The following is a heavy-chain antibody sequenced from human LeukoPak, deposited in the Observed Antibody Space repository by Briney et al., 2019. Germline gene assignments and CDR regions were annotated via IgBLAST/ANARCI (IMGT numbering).Heavy chain of an antibody. J-gene: IGHJ6*03. Sequence: SVKVSCKASGGTFSSYAISWVRQAPGQGLEWMGGIIPIFGTANYAQKFQGRVTITADKSTSTAYMELSSLRSEDTAVYYCARSFSVASDIYYYYYYMDVWGKGTTVTVSS. D-gene: IGHD6-19*01. CDR2: IIPIFGTA. CDR3: ARSFSVASDIYYYYYYMDV. CDR1: GGTFSSYA. V-gene: IGHV1-69*06.